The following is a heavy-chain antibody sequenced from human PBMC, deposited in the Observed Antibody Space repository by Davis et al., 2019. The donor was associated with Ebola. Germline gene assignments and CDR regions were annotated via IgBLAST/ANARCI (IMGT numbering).Heavy chain of an antibody. D-gene: IGHD3-3*01. CDR3: ASHTISHGGPYYYYGMDV. CDR2: IYPGDSDT. CDR1: GYSFTSYW. Sequence: KVSCKGSGYSFTSYWIGWVRQMPGKGLEWMGIIYPGDSDTRYSPSFQGQVTISADKSISTAYLQWSSLKASDTAMYYCASHTISHGGPYYYYGMDVWGQGTTVTVSS. V-gene: IGHV5-51*01. J-gene: IGHJ6*02.